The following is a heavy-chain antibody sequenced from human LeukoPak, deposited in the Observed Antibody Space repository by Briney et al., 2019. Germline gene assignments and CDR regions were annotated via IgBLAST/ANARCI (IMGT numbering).Heavy chain of an antibody. V-gene: IGHV3-30-3*01. D-gene: IGHD3-22*01. CDR1: GFTFSSYA. J-gene: IGHJ4*02. CDR2: ISYDGSNK. Sequence: GGSPRLSCAASGFTFSSYAMHWVRQAPGKGLEWVAVISYDGSNKYYADSVKGRFTISRDNSKNTLYLQMNSLRAEDTAVYYCALPMYYYDSSGYSAFDYWGQGTLVTVSS. CDR3: ALPMYYYDSSGYSAFDY.